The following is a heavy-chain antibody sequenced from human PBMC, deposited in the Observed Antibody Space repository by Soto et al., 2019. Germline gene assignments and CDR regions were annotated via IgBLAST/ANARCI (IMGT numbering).Heavy chain of an antibody. CDR1: GFTFDDYA. Sequence: GGSLRLSCAASGFTFDDYAMHWVRQAPGKGLEWVSGISWNSGSIGYADSVKGRFTISRDNAKNSLYLQMNSLRAEDTALYYCAKDTGSTTYYFDYWGQGTPVTVSS. D-gene: IGHD1-1*01. V-gene: IGHV3-9*01. CDR2: ISWNSGSI. J-gene: IGHJ4*02. CDR3: AKDTGSTTYYFDY.